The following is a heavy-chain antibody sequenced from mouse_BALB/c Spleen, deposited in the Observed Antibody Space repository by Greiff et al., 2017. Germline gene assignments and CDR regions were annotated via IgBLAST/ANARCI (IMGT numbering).Heavy chain of an antibody. CDR2: ISDGGSYT. Sequence: EVKLVESGGGLVKPGGSLKLSCAASGFTFSDYYMYWVRQTPEKRLEWVATISDGGSYTYYPDSVKGRFTISRDNAKNNLYLQMSSLKSEDTAMYFCARENYRYDLAYWGQGTLVTVSA. D-gene: IGHD2-14*01. J-gene: IGHJ3*01. V-gene: IGHV5-4*02. CDR3: ARENYRYDLAY. CDR1: GFTFSDYY.